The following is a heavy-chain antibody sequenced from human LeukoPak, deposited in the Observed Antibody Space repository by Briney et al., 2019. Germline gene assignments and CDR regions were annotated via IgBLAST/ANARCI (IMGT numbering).Heavy chain of an antibody. D-gene: IGHD5-18*01. Sequence: TGGSLRLSCAASGFTFSSYAMSWVRQAPGKGLEWVSAISGSGGSTYYADSVKGRFTISRDNSKNTLYLQMNSLRAEDTAVYYCAKDHTAVDFFDYWGQGTLVTVSS. J-gene: IGHJ4*02. V-gene: IGHV3-23*01. CDR3: AKDHTAVDFFDY. CDR2: ISGSGGST. CDR1: GFTFSSYA.